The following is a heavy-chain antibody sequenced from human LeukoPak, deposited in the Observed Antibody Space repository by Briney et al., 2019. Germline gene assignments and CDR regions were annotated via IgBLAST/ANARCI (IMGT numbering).Heavy chain of an antibody. CDR2: IYPGDSDI. D-gene: IGHD3-22*01. J-gene: IGHJ2*01. V-gene: IGHV5-51*01. CDR1: GYRFTNYW. CDR3: ARGYYYEEWYFDL. Sequence: GESLTISCKGSGYRFTNYWIGWVRQMPGKRLEWMGIIYPGDSDIMFSPSFQGPVTISADKSIHTAYLQWSSLKASVTAMYYCARGYYYEEWYFDLWGRGTLITVSS.